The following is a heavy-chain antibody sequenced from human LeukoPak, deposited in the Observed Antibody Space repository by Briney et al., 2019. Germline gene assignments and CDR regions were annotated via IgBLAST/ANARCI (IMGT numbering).Heavy chain of an antibody. J-gene: IGHJ4*02. D-gene: IGHD3-22*01. Sequence: PSETLSLTCTVSGGSISSYYWSWIRQPPGKGLEWIGYIYYSGSTNYNPSLKSRVTISVDTSKNQFSLKLSSVTAAGTAVYYCAGASYDSSGVHWGQGTPVTVSS. V-gene: IGHV4-59*01. CDR1: GGSISSYY. CDR3: AGASYDSSGVH. CDR2: IYYSGST.